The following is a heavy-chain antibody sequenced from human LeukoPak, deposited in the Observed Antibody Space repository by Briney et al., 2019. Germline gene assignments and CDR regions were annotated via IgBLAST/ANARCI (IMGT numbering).Heavy chain of an antibody. D-gene: IGHD3-22*01. CDR2: ISSSSSTI. V-gene: IGHV3-48*04. J-gene: IGHJ4*02. CDR1: GFTFSSYS. CDR3: ARAGYGKKDYYDSSGYPHHSDY. Sequence: GGSLRLSCAASGFTFSSYSMNWVRQAPGKGLEWVSYISSSSSTIYYADSVKGRFTISRDNAKNSLYLQMNSLRAEDTAVYYCARAGYGKKDYYDSSGYPHHSDYWGQGTLVTVSS.